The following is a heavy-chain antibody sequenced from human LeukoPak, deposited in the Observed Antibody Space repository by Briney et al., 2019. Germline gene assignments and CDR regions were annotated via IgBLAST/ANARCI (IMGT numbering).Heavy chain of an antibody. Sequence: PSETLSLTCTVSGGSISSSSYYWGWIRQPPGKGLEWIGSIYYSGSTYYNPSLKSRVTISVDTSKNQFSLKLSSVTAADTAVYYCARAYCSSTSCSQLYYYYYYMDVWGKGTTVTVSS. D-gene: IGHD2-2*01. J-gene: IGHJ6*03. CDR2: IYYSGST. CDR3: ARAYCSSTSCSQLYYYYYYMDV. V-gene: IGHV4-39*07. CDR1: GGSISSSSYY.